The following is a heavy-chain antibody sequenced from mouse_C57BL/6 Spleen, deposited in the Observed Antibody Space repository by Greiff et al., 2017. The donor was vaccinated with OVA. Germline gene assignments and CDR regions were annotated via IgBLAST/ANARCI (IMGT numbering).Heavy chain of an antibody. CDR3: AREGPTGTGYYAMDY. V-gene: IGHV1-54*01. D-gene: IGHD4-1*02. Sequence: VQLQESGAELVRPGTSVKVSCKASGYAFTNYLIEWVKQRPGQGLEWIGVINPGSGGTNYNEKFKGKATLTADKSSSTAYMQLSSLTSEDSAVYFCAREGPTGTGYYAMDYWGQGTSVTVSS. CDR2: INPGSGGT. CDR1: GYAFTNYL. J-gene: IGHJ4*01.